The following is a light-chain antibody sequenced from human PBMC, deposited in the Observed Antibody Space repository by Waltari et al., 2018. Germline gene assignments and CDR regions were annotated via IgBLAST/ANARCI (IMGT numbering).Light chain of an antibody. V-gene: IGKV1-39*01. CDR1: QTISTY. J-gene: IGKJ1*01. Sequence: DIQLTQSPSSLSASVGDRVTVTCRASQTISTYLNWYQQKSGKPPKVLIYAASILQSGVPSRFSGTRSGTEFTLSISSLQPEDFATYYCQQSYSTPWTFGQGTRVEL. CDR3: QQSYSTPWT. CDR2: AAS.